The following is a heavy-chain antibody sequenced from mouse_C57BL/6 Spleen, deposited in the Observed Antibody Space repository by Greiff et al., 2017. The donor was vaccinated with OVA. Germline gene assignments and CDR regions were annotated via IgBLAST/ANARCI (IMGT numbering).Heavy chain of an antibody. CDR1: GYTFTDYY. J-gene: IGHJ4*01. CDR2: INPYNGGT. Sequence: EVQLQQSGPVLVKPGASVKMSCKASGYTFTDYYMNWVKQSHGKSLEWIGVINPYNGGTSYNQKFKGKATLTVDKSSSTAYMELNSLTSEDSAVYYCAVTYYSTSMDYWGQGTSVTVSS. CDR3: AVTYYSTSMDY. D-gene: IGHD2-5*01. V-gene: IGHV1-19*01.